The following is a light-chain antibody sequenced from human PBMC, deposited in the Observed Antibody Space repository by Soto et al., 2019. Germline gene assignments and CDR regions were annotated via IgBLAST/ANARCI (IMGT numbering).Light chain of an antibody. CDR1: GSNIGSYT. Sequence: QSVLTQPPSASGTPGQRVTISCSGSGSNIGSYTVTWYQHLPGAAPRVLIYRDSERPSGVPDRISGSKSGTSASLTLSGLQCEDEADYYCAAWDESLNGVLFGGGTKLTVL. V-gene: IGLV1-44*01. J-gene: IGLJ2*01. CDR2: RDS. CDR3: AAWDESLNGVL.